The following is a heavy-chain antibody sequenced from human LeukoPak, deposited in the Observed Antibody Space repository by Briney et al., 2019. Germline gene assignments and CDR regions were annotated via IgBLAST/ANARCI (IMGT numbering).Heavy chain of an antibody. CDR2: ISYDGSNK. J-gene: IGHJ4*02. V-gene: IGHV3-30*03. Sequence: GGSLRLSCAASGFTFSSYGMHWVRQAPGKGLEWVAVISYDGSNKYYADSVKGRFTISRDNSKNTLYLQMNSLRAEDTAVYYCARDLSEKGAYSSSLDCWGQGTLVTVSS. D-gene: IGHD6-6*01. CDR1: GFTFSSYG. CDR3: ARDLSEKGAYSSSLDC.